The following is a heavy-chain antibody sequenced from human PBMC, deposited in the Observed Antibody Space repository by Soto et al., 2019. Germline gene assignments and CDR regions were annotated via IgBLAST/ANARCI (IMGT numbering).Heavy chain of an antibody. CDR1: GGTFSSYA. CDR3: ANTLFRDSSGSNPPP. Sequence: GASLKVSCKASGGTFSSYAISWVRQAPGQGLEWMGGIIPIFGTANYAQKFQGRVTITADESTSTAYMELSSLRSEDTAVYYCANTLFRDSSGSNPPPWGQGTLVTVSS. CDR2: IIPIFGTA. V-gene: IGHV1-69*13. D-gene: IGHD6-19*01. J-gene: IGHJ5*02.